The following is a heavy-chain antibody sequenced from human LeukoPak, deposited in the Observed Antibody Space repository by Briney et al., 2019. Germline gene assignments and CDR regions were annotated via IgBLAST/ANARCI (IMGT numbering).Heavy chain of an antibody. Sequence: SETLSLTCTVSGGSISNNYWSWIRQPPGKGLQWLGCVYSSGSTNYNPSLKSRVTISVDTSKNQLSLKLSSVTAADTAVYYCASPGEYGGYGWYFDLWGRGTLVTVSS. V-gene: IGHV4-4*09. D-gene: IGHD4-17*01. J-gene: IGHJ2*01. CDR3: ASPGEYGGYGWYFDL. CDR1: GGSISNNY. CDR2: VYSSGST.